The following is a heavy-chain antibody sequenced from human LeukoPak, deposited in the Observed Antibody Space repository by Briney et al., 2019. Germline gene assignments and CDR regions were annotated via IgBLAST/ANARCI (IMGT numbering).Heavy chain of an antibody. D-gene: IGHD3-3*01. V-gene: IGHV1-69*05. CDR1: GGTFSSYA. CDR2: IIPIFGTA. J-gene: IGHJ6*03. Sequence: ASVKVSCKASGGTFSSYAISWVRQAPGQGLEWMGGIIPIFGTANYAQKFQGRVTITTDESTSTACMELSSLRSEDTAVYYCARDDLNYDFWSGTNHYCYYYMDVWGKGTTVTVSS. CDR3: ARDDLNYDFWSGTNHYCYYYMDV.